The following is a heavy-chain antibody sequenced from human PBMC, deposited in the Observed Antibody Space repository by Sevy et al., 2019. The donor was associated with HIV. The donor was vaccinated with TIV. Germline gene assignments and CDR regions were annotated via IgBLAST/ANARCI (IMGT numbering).Heavy chain of an antibody. CDR1: GFTFSSYA. D-gene: IGHD5-18*01. CDR2: ISYDGSNK. Sequence: GGSLRLSCAASGFTFSSYAMHWVRQAPGKGLEWVAVISYDGSNKYYADSVKGRFTISRDNSKNTLYLQMNSLRAEDTAGYYCARNSYQRGYSYGLLGWFDPWGQGTLVTVSS. CDR3: ARNSYQRGYSYGLLGWFDP. V-gene: IGHV3-30-3*01. J-gene: IGHJ5*02.